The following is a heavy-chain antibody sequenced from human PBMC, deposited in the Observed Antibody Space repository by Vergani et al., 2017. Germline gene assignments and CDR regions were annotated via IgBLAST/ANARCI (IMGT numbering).Heavy chain of an antibody. D-gene: IGHD4-23*01. CDR1: GFTFDDYA. CDR2: ISWNSGSI. CDR3: AKDVGGNEESFAY. V-gene: IGHV3-9*01. J-gene: IGHJ4*02. Sequence: EVQLVESGGGLVQPGRSLRLFCAASGFTFDDYAMHWVRQAPGKGLEWVSGISWNSGSIGYADSVKGRFTISRDNAKNSLYLQMNSLRAEDTALYCCAKDVGGNEESFAYWGQGTLVTVSS.